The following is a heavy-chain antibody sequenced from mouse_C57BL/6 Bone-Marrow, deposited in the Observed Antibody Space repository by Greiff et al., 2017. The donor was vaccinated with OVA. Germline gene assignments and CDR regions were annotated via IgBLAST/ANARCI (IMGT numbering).Heavy chain of an antibody. CDR3: ARGDYYGSSYQFAY. D-gene: IGHD1-1*01. CDR1: GYTFTDYN. CDR2: INPNNGGT. V-gene: IGHV1-18*01. J-gene: IGHJ3*01. Sequence: EVQLQQSGPELVKPGASVKIPCKASGYTFTDYNMDWVKQSHGKSLEWIGDINPNNGGTIYNQKFKGKATLTVDKSSSTAYMELRSLTSEDTAVYYCARGDYYGSSYQFAYWGQGTLVTVSA.